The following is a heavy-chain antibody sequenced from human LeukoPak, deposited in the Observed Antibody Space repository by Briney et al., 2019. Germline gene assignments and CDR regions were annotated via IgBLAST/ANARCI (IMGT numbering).Heavy chain of an antibody. CDR2: ISSSSSTI. CDR1: GFTFSSCS. Sequence: GGPLRLSCAASGFTFSSCSMNWVRQAPGKRLEWVSYISSSSSTIYYAASVKGRFTISRDNAKNSLYLQINSLRAEDTAVYYCAELGITMIGGVWGKGTTVTISS. V-gene: IGHV3-48*01. J-gene: IGHJ6*04. CDR3: AELGITMIGGV. D-gene: IGHD3-10*02.